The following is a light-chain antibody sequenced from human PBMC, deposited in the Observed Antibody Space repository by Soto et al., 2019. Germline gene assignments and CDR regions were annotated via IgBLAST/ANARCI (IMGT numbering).Light chain of an antibody. V-gene: IGKV1-6*01. CDR1: QGIKND. CDR2: GAS. Sequence: AIQMTQSPSSLSASVGDRVTITCRASQGIKNDLAWYQQKPGKAPQLLIYGASSLHRGVPSRFSGRTSGVDFTLTISSLQPEDFATYYCLQDFNYPRTVGPGTKVDMK. J-gene: IGKJ3*01. CDR3: LQDFNYPRT.